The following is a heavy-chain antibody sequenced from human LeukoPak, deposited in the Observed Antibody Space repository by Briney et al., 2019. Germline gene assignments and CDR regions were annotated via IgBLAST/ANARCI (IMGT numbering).Heavy chain of an antibody. Sequence: ASVKVSCKVSGYTFTDYYLHWVRQAPGQGLEWIGRINPNGGATNYAQKFQGRVTMARDTSISTAYMDLGRLRSDDTAVYYCARERITMLGGLTFPLFDYWGQGTLVTVSS. CDR1: GYTFTDYY. CDR3: ARERITMLGGLTFPLFDY. CDR2: INPNGGAT. D-gene: IGHD3-10*01. V-gene: IGHV1-2*06. J-gene: IGHJ4*02.